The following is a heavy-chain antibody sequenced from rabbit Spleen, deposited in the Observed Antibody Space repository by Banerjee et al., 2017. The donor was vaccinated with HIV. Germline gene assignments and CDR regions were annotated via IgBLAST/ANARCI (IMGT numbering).Heavy chain of an antibody. CDR3: AKDLLYAGYVDYGYGTDL. J-gene: IGHJ4*01. CDR1: GFPFSSSYW. V-gene: IGHV1S45*01. Sequence: QEQLEESGGGLVKPEGSLTLTCKASGFPFSSSYWICWVRQAPGKGLEWIGCIDTGTASAHYASWVKGRFTISKTSSTTVDLKLTSLTAADTATYFCAKDLLYAGYVDYGYGTDLWGPGTLVTVS. D-gene: IGHD6-1*01. CDR2: IDTGTASA.